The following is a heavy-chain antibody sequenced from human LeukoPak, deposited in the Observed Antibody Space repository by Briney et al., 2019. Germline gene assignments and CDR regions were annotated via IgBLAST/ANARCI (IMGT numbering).Heavy chain of an antibody. CDR2: IVVGSDNT. Sequence: TSVKVSCKASGFTFTSSAAQWLRQARGQRLEWIGWIVVGSDNTNYAQKFKERVTITRDMSTSTAYMELSSLRSEDTAVYYCAAATGATAGSYAFDIWGQGTMVTVSS. CDR3: AAATGATAGSYAFDI. J-gene: IGHJ3*02. D-gene: IGHD1-26*01. CDR1: GFTFTSSA. V-gene: IGHV1-58*01.